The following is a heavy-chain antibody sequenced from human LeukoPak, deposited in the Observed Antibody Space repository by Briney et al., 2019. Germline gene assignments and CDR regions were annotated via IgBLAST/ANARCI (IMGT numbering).Heavy chain of an antibody. CDR3: AKGADYGNYYFDP. Sequence: GSLRLSCVASGFTFNTYIMTWVRQVPEKGLEWVSSISGSGTETYYADSVKGRFTISRDNSNCTLYLQVSSLRAEDTAVYYCAKGADYGNYYFDPWGQGTLVTVFS. V-gene: IGHV3-23*01. D-gene: IGHD3-22*01. CDR2: ISGSGTET. CDR1: GFTFNTYI. J-gene: IGHJ5*02.